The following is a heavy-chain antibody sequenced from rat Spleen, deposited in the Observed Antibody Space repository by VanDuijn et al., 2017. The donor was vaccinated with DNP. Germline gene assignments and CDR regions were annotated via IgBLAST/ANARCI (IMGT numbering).Heavy chain of an antibody. CDR1: GFTFSDYY. V-gene: IGHV5-22*01. Sequence: EVQLVDSGGDLVQPGRSLKLSCASSGFTFSDYYMAWVRQAPTKGLQWVAYIGSPAYAPYYGGSVKGRFTISRDNTKSTLYLQMNSLRSEDMATYYCVRWNSGHFDYWGQGVMVTVSS. D-gene: IGHD4-3*01. CDR3: VRWNSGHFDY. CDR2: IGSPAYAP. J-gene: IGHJ2*01.